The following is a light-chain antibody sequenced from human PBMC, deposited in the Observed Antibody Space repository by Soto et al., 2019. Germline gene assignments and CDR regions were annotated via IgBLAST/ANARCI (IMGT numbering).Light chain of an antibody. V-gene: IGLV2-14*03. CDR3: QSYDSTLSARYV. CDR1: HSDVGGFDY. Sequence: QSALIQPASVSGSPGQSITISCTGTHSDVGGFDYVSWFQQYPGRAPKLLIFDVRDRPSGVSNRFSGSKSGTSASLAITGLQAEDEGDYYCQSYDSTLSARYVFGTGTKLTVL. J-gene: IGLJ1*01. CDR2: DVR.